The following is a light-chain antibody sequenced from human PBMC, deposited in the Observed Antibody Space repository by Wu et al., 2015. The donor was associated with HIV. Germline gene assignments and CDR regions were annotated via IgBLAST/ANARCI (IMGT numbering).Light chain of an antibody. CDR3: QQYNDWLTWS. CDR1: QTIDIN. Sequence: EIVMTQSPDTLSVSPGERATLSCRASQTIDINLAWYQQKPGQAPRLLIYGASTRPTGIPARFSGSGSGTEFTLTISSLQSEDSAIYYCQQYNDWLTWSFGQGTKVEIK. CDR2: GAS. V-gene: IGKV3-15*01. J-gene: IGKJ1*01.